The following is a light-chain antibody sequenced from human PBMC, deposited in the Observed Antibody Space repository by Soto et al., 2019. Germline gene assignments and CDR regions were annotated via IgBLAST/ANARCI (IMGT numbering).Light chain of an antibody. V-gene: IGKV3-15*01. CDR2: GAS. CDR1: QSVSSN. CDR3: KDPTKLPPT. J-gene: IGKJ5*01. Sequence: MTQSQPTLSASPGQRATMSCRASQSVSSNLAWYQQKPGQAPRLLIYGASTRATGIPARFSGSGTGTEFTLTISSLQSEDFARYYCKDPTKLPPTFGQGTRLEI.